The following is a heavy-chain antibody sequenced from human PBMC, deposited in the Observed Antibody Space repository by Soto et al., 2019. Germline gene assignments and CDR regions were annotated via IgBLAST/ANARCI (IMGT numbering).Heavy chain of an antibody. J-gene: IGHJ4*02. CDR3: AKDKYQLQTYYFDY. V-gene: IGHV3-30*18. Sequence: GGSLRLSCAASGFTFSSYGMHWVRQAPGKGLEWVAVISYDGSNKYYADSVKGRFTISRDNSKNTLYLQMNSLRAEDTAVYYCAKDKYQLQTYYFDYWGQGTLVTVSS. D-gene: IGHD2-2*01. CDR2: ISYDGSNK. CDR1: GFTFSSYG.